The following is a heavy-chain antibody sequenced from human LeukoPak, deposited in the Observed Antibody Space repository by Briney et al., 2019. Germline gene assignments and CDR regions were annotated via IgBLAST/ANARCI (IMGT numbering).Heavy chain of an antibody. V-gene: IGHV3-7*05. CDR2: IKPEGSEK. CDR3: ARAGYPGAVDV. Sequence: PGGSLRLSCAASGFTFINYWMNWVRQAPGKGLEWVAYIKPEGSEKQCMDSGKGRFTISRDNSKNLLYLQMNGLRSEDTAVYYCARAGYPGAVDVWGQGTTVIVS. J-gene: IGHJ6*02. D-gene: IGHD3-9*01. CDR1: GFTFINYW.